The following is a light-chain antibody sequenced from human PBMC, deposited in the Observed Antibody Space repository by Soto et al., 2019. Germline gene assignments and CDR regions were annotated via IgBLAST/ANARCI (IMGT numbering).Light chain of an antibody. CDR3: SSYAGSNNWN. Sequence: QSVLTQPPSASGSPGQSVTISYTGTSSDVGGYNYVSWYQQHPGKAPKLMIYEVSKWPSGVPDRFSGSKSGNTASLTVSGLQAEDEADYYCSSYAGSNNWNFGTGTKLTVL. CDR2: EVS. J-gene: IGLJ1*01. CDR1: SSDVGGYNY. V-gene: IGLV2-8*01.